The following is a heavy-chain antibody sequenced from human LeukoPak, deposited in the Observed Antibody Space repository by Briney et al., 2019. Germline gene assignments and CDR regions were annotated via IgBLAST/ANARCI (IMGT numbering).Heavy chain of an antibody. CDR3: ARRLGRWLQLRVIWFDP. V-gene: IGHV4-39*07. CDR1: GGSISSSSYY. Sequence: SGTLSLTCTVSGGSISSSSYYWGWIRQPPGKGLEWIGEINHSGSTNYNPSLKSRVTISVDTSKNQFSLKLSSVTAADTAVYYCARRLGRWLQLRVIWFDPWGQGTLVTVSS. D-gene: IGHD5-24*01. CDR2: INHSGST. J-gene: IGHJ5*02.